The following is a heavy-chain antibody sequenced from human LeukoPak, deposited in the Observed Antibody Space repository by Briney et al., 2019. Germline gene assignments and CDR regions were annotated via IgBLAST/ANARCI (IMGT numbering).Heavy chain of an antibody. J-gene: IGHJ4*02. V-gene: IGHV3-30*02. CDR3: AKEEIWFGHGGFDY. Sequence: GGSLRLSCAASGFTFSSYGMHWVRQAPGKGLEWVAFIRYDGSNKYYADSVKGRFTISRDNSKNTVYLQMNSLRAEDTAVYYCAKEEIWFGHGGFDYWGQGTLVTVSS. D-gene: IGHD3-10*01. CDR1: GFTFSSYG. CDR2: IRYDGSNK.